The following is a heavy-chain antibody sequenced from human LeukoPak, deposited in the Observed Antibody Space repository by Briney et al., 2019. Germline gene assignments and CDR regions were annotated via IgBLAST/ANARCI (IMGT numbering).Heavy chain of an antibody. V-gene: IGHV1-69*05. CDR2: IIPIFGTA. CDR3: ASQGYCSGGSCYDY. D-gene: IGHD2-15*01. Sequence: SVKVSCKASGGTFSSYAISWVRQAPGQGLEWMGGIIPIFGTANYAQKFQDRVTITTDESTSTAYMELSSLRSEDTAVYYCASQGYCSGGSCYDYWGQGTLVTVSS. J-gene: IGHJ4*02. CDR1: GGTFSSYA.